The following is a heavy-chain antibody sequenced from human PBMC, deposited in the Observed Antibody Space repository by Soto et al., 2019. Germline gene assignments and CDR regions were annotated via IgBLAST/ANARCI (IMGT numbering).Heavy chain of an antibody. CDR1: GFTVSSNY. CDR3: ARGSTVTTVRLEDY. Sequence: EVQLVESGGGLVQPGGSLRLSCAASGFTVSSNYMSWVRQAPGKGLEWVSVIYSGGSTYYADSVKGRFTISRDNSKNTLYRQMNSLRAEDTAVYYCARGSTVTTVRLEDYWGQGTLVTVSS. J-gene: IGHJ4*02. V-gene: IGHV3-66*01. D-gene: IGHD4-17*01. CDR2: IYSGGST.